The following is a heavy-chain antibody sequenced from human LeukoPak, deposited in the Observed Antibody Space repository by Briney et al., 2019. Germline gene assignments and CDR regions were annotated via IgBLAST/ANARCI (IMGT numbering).Heavy chain of an antibody. J-gene: IGHJ4*02. V-gene: IGHV1-69*13. D-gene: IGHD3-22*01. CDR3: ARDAAIYDSSGYYYLW. Sequence: ASVKGSCKASGGTFSTYVISWVRQASGQGLEWMGGITPIFGTAKYAQKFQGRVTITADESTSTAYMELSSLRSEDTAVYYCARDAAIYDSSGYYYLWWGQGTLVTVSS. CDR2: ITPIFGTA. CDR1: GGTFSTYV.